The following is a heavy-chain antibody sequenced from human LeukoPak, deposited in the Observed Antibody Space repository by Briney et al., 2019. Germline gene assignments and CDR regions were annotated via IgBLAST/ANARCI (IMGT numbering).Heavy chain of an antibody. D-gene: IGHD1-14*01. V-gene: IGHV3-30*03. CDR2: ISYDGSNK. CDR1: GFTFSSYG. Sequence: GGSLRLSCAASGFTFSSYGMHWVRQAPGKGLEWVAVISYDGSNKYYADSVKGRFTISRDNSKNTLYLQMNSLRAEDTAVYYCAIRSVTVDYWGQGTLVTVSS. J-gene: IGHJ4*02. CDR3: AIRSVTVDY.